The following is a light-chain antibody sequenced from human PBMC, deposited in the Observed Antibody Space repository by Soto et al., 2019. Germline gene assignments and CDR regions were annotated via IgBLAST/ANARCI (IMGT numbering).Light chain of an antibody. J-gene: IGKJ1*01. CDR3: QQYSDFWT. V-gene: IGKV1-5*01. CDR1: QSIGKW. Sequence: DIQMTQSPSTLSASVGDRVTITCRASQSIGKWLAWYQQKAGKAPKLLIYDTSILESGVSDRFSGSGYGTEFTLTISSLQPEDFTTYYCQQYSDFWTFGPGTKVDIK. CDR2: DTS.